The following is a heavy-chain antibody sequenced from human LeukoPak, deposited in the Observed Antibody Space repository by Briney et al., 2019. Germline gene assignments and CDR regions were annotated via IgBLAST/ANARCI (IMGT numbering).Heavy chain of an antibody. Sequence: GALRLSCSASGFTFSTYSMNWVRQAPGKGLEWIGYIYYTGRTNYNPSLKSRLTISVDTSKNQFSLKVNSVTAADTAVYYCARDRSYNWFDTWGQGTLVTVSS. CDR1: GFTFSTYS. J-gene: IGHJ5*02. V-gene: IGHV4-59*01. CDR3: ARDRSYNWFDT. D-gene: IGHD2-15*01. CDR2: IYYTGRT.